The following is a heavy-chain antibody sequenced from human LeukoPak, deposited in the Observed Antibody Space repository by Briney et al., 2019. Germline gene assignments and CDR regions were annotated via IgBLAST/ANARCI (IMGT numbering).Heavy chain of an antibody. V-gene: IGHV3-23*01. CDR2: ICGSGGST. Sequence: GGALRLSCAASGFTFNSYAMSWVRQAPGKGLEWVSAICGSGGSTYYADSVKGRFTISRDNAKNTLYLQMNSLRAEDTAVYYCAKDGVSSSWYDQWFDPWGQGTLVTVSS. CDR1: GFTFNSYA. D-gene: IGHD6-13*01. CDR3: AKDGVSSSWYDQWFDP. J-gene: IGHJ5*02.